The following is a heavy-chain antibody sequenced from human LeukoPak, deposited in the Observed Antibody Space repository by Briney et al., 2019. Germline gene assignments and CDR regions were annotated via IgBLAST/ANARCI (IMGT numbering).Heavy chain of an antibody. CDR1: GGSISSSSYY. CDR2: IYYSGST. J-gene: IGHJ4*02. CDR3: ARQSGNDFWSGYYLPVDC. Sequence: SETLSLTCTVSGGSISSSSYYWGWIRQPPGKGLEWIGSIYYSGSTYYNPSLKSRVTISVDTSKNQFSLKLSSVTAADTAVYYCARQSGNDFWSGYYLPVDCWGQGTLVTVSS. D-gene: IGHD3-3*01. V-gene: IGHV4-39*01.